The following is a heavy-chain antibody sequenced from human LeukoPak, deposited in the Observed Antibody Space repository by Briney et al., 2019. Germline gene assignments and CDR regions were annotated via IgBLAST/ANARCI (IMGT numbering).Heavy chain of an antibody. CDR1: GFTFDDYG. Sequence: GRSPRLSCEASGFTFDDYGMHWVRQAPGKGLEWVSTISWNSASVGYVDSVKGRFTISRDNAKKTLYLQMNSLRPEDTALYYCAKDYGYSSSWYDYWGQGTLVTVSS. D-gene: IGHD6-13*01. CDR3: AKDYGYSSSWYDY. V-gene: IGHV3-9*01. CDR2: ISWNSASV. J-gene: IGHJ4*02.